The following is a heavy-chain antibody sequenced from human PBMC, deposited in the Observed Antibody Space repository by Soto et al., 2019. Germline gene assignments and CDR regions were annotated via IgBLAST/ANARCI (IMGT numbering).Heavy chain of an antibody. V-gene: IGHV1-2*04. CDR1: GYTFTGYY. D-gene: IGHD3-10*01. CDR2: INPNSGGT. CDR3: ARGSGYYGSGSYYNVYYGMDV. Sequence: SVKVSCKASGYTFTGYYMHWVLQAPGQGLEWMGWINPNSGGTNYAQKFQGWVTMTRDTSISTAYMELSRLRSDDTAVYYCARGSGYYGSGSYYNVYYGMDVWGQGTTVTVSS. J-gene: IGHJ6*02.